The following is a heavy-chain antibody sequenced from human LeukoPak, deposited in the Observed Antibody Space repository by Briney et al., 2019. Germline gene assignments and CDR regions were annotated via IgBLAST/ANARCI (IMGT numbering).Heavy chain of an antibody. V-gene: IGHV3-53*01. CDR1: GFTVSSNY. D-gene: IGHD4-17*01. J-gene: IGHJ4*02. CDR3: AREGHGDHYYFDY. CDR2: IYSGGST. Sequence: GGSLRLPCAASGFTVSSNYMSWVRQAPGKGLEWVSVIYSGGSTYYADSVKGRFTISRDNSKNTLYLQMNSLRAEDTAVYYCAREGHGDHYYFDYWGQGTLVTVSS.